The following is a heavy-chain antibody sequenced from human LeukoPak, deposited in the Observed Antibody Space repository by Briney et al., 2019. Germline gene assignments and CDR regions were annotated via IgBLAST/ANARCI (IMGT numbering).Heavy chain of an antibody. CDR2: INPNSGGT. Sequence: ASAKVSCKASGYTFTGYYMHWVRQAPGQGLEWMGRINPNSGGTNYAQKFQGRVTMTRDTSISTAYMELSRLRSDDTAVYYCARDHGDSSGFDYWGQGTLVTVSS. D-gene: IGHD3-22*01. J-gene: IGHJ4*02. CDR1: GYTFTGYY. CDR3: ARDHGDSSGFDY. V-gene: IGHV1-2*06.